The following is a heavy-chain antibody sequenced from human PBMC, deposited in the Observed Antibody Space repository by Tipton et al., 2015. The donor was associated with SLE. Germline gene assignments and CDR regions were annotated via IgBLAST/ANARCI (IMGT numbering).Heavy chain of an antibody. CDR3: ARGKAVTIFGVVVGGYYYMDV. J-gene: IGHJ6*03. CDR1: GYTFTSYY. CDR2: INPRGGST. D-gene: IGHD3-3*01. Sequence: QSGPEVKKPGASVKVSCKASGYTFTSYYIHWVRQAPGQGLEWMGIINPRGGSTSYAQKFQGRVTMTRDTSTSTVYMELSNLRPEDTAVYYCARGKAVTIFGVVVGGYYYMDVWGKGTAVTVSS. V-gene: IGHV1-46*01.